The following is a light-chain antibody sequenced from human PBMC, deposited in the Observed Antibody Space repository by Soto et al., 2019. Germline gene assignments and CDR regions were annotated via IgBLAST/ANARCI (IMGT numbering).Light chain of an antibody. J-gene: IGLJ2*01. CDR1: SSNIGSNT. Sequence: QSVLTQPPSASGTPGLRVTISCSGSSSNIGSNTVNWYQQLPGTAPKLLIYSNNQRPSGVPDRFSGSKSGTSASLAISGLQSEDEADYYCAAWDDSLNGPVVFGGGTKVTVL. CDR3: AAWDDSLNGPVV. V-gene: IGLV1-44*01. CDR2: SNN.